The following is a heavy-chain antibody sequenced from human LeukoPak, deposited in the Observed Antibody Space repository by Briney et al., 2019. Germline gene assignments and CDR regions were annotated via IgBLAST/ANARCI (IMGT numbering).Heavy chain of an antibody. CDR2: ISAYNGNT. CDR1: GYTFTSYG. Sequence: ASVKVSCKASGYTFTSYGISWVRQAPGQGLEWMGWISAYNGNTNYAQKLQGRVTMTTDTSTSTAYMELRSLRSDDTAVYYCARQIGAYYYYYMDVWGKGTTVTISS. CDR3: ARQIGAYYYYYMDV. D-gene: IGHD2/OR15-2a*01. J-gene: IGHJ6*03. V-gene: IGHV1-18*01.